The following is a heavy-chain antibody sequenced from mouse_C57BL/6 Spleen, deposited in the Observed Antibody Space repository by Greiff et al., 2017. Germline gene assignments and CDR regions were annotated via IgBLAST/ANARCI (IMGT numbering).Heavy chain of an antibody. Sequence: VQLQQPGAELVRPGSSVKLSCKASGYTFTSYWMHWVKQRPIQGLEWIGNIDPSDSETHYNQKFKDKAPLTVDKSSSTAYMQLSSLTSEDSAVYYCARRRGNYEGYAMDYWGQGTSVTVSS. V-gene: IGHV1-52*01. CDR3: ARRRGNYEGYAMDY. J-gene: IGHJ4*01. D-gene: IGHD2-1*01. CDR1: GYTFTSYW. CDR2: IDPSDSET.